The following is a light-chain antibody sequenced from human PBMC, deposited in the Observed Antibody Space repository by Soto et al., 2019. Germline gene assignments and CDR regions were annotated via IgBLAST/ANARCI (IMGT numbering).Light chain of an antibody. CDR3: QQFNSSPFT. V-gene: IGKV1-9*01. CDR1: QDIRSS. J-gene: IGKJ4*01. CDR2: TVS. Sequence: DIQLTQSPSFLSASVGDRLTITCRASQDIRSSLAWYHQKPGKAPNLLTYTVSTLQSGVPSRFSGSRSGTEVTLTISSLQPEDFATYYCQQFNSSPFTFGGGTKVEI.